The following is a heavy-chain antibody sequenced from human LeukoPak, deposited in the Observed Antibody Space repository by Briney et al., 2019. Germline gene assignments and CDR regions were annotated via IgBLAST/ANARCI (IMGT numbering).Heavy chain of an antibody. CDR3: AKEVAGYYYNYALDV. J-gene: IGHJ6*02. CDR2: ISWNSGNI. CDR1: GFRFDDNA. Sequence: QPGGSLRLSCAASGFRFDDNAMRWVRQAPGKGLEWVSGISWNSGNIGYADSVKGRFTISRDNAKNSLYLQMNSLRVEDTALYFCAKEVAGYYYNYALDVWGQGTTVTVSS. D-gene: IGHD6-19*01. V-gene: IGHV3-9*01.